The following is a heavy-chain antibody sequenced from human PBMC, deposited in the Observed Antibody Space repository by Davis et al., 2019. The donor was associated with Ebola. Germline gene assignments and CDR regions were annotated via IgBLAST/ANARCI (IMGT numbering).Heavy chain of an antibody. J-gene: IGHJ3*02. CDR1: GFTFSSYW. Sequence: GESLKISCAASGFTFSSYWMSWVRQPPGKGLEWVANIKQDGSEKYYVDSVKGRFTISRDNAKNSLYLQMNSLRAEDTAVYYCARWEWLRRAFDIWGQGTMVTVSS. V-gene: IGHV3-7*01. CDR3: ARWEWLRRAFDI. CDR2: IKQDGSEK. D-gene: IGHD5-12*01.